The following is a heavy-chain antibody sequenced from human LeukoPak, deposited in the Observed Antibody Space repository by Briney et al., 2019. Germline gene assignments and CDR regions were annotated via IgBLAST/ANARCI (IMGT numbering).Heavy chain of an antibody. CDR1: GGSFSGYY. Sequence: PSETLSLTCAVYGGSFSGYYWRWIRQPPGKGLEWIGEINHSGSTNYNPSLKSRVTISVDTSKTQFSLKLSSVTAADTAVYYCAREEFDILTGYYQYWGQGTLVTVSS. J-gene: IGHJ4*02. D-gene: IGHD3-9*01. CDR2: INHSGST. V-gene: IGHV4-34*01. CDR3: AREEFDILTGYYQY.